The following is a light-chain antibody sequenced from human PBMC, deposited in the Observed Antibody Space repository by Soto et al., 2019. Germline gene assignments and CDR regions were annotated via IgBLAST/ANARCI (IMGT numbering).Light chain of an antibody. CDR2: EVV. Sequence: QSALTQPPSASGSPGQSVTISCTGTKNDIGLYDFVSWYQHHPGKAPRLIIYEVVQRPSGVPDRFSGSKSGNTASLTISGLQAEDEADYYCSSYTTTSTLVFGGGTKVTVL. CDR3: SSYTTTSTLV. V-gene: IGLV2-18*02. J-gene: IGLJ3*02. CDR1: KNDIGLYDF.